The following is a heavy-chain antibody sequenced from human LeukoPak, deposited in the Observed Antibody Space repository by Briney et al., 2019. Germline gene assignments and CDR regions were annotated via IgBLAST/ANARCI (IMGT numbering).Heavy chain of an antibody. J-gene: IGHJ4*02. D-gene: IGHD1-26*01. V-gene: IGHV3-30*02. CDR1: GFTFSSYG. CDR3: AKDSGSYYFDY. Sequence: GGSLRLSCAASGFTFSSYGMHWVRQAPGKGLEWVAFTRYDGSNKYYADSVKGRFTISRDNSKNTLYLQMNSLRAEDTAVYYCAKDSGSYYFDYWGQGTLVTVSS. CDR2: TRYDGSNK.